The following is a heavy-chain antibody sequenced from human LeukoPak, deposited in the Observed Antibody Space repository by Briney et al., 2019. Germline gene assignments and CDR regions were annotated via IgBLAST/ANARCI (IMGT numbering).Heavy chain of an antibody. CDR1: GYTFTGYY. J-gene: IGHJ4*02. Sequence: ASVKVSCKASGYTFTGYYLHWVRQAPGQGLEWMGWINPDSGDTKLVQKFQGRVTMTSDTSINTAYMELRRLRSDDTALYYCARSREVDCSSGICHCFDYWGQGSLVTVSS. CDR2: INPDSGDT. V-gene: IGHV1-2*02. D-gene: IGHD2-15*01. CDR3: ARSREVDCSSGICHCFDY.